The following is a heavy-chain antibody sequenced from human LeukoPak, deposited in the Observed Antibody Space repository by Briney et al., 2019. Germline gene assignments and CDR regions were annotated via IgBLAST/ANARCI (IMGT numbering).Heavy chain of an antibody. V-gene: IGHV3-48*03. D-gene: IGHD6-19*01. CDR3: ARDSSGWHYYFDY. CDR2: ISSSGSTI. J-gene: IGHJ4*02. Sequence: PGGSLRLSCAASGFTFSSYEMNWVRQAPGKGLEWVSYISSSGSTIYYADSVKGRFTISRDNAKNSLYLQMNGLRAEDTAVYYCARDSSGWHYYFDYWGQGTLVTVSS. CDR1: GFTFSSYE.